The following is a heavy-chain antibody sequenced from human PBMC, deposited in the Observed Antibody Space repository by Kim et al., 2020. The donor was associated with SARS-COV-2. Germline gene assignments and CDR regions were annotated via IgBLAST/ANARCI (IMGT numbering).Heavy chain of an antibody. CDR3: ARDIAAAGTASGGFDP. J-gene: IGHJ5*02. V-gene: IGHV3-21*01. CDR1: GFTFSSYS. Sequence: GGSLRLSCAASGFTFSSYSMNWVRQAPGKGLEWVSSISSSSSYIYYADSVKGRFTISRDNAKNSLYLQMNSLRAEDTAVYYCARDIAAAGTASGGFDPWGQGTLVTVSS. CDR2: ISSSSSYI. D-gene: IGHD6-13*01.